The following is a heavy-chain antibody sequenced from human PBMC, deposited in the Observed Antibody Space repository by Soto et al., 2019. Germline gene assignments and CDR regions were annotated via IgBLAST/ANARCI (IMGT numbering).Heavy chain of an antibody. CDR2: ISSSGGTT. D-gene: IGHD4-17*01. V-gene: IGHV3-23*01. CDR1: GFIFRNYA. J-gene: IGHJ3*02. Sequence: PXXSLRLSCAASGFIFRNYAMSWVLQAPGKGLEWVSGISSSGGTTHVADSVKGRFTISRDNSQNTLYLQMNSLRVEDTAVYYCGKDPNGDYIGAFDIWGQGTMVTVSS. CDR3: GKDPNGDYIGAFDI.